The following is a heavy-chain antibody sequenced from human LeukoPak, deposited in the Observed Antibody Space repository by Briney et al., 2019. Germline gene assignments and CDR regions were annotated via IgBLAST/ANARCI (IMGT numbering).Heavy chain of an antibody. Sequence: ASVKVSCKASGYTFTNYGITWVRQAPGQGLEWMGWISAYNGNTNYAQNLQGRVTMTTDTSTSTAYMELRSQRSDDTAVYYCARAPSWKYYYDSSGYDYWGQGTLVTVSS. CDR1: GYTFTNYG. J-gene: IGHJ4*02. V-gene: IGHV1-18*01. CDR2: ISAYNGNT. D-gene: IGHD3-22*01. CDR3: ARAPSWKYYYDSSGYDY.